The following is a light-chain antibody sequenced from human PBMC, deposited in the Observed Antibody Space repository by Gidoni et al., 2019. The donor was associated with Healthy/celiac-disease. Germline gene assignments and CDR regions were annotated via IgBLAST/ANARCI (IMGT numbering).Light chain of an antibody. Sequence: EIVLPHSPGTLSVSPGERATLSCRASQSVSSSYLAWYQQKPGQAPRLLIYGASSRATGIPARFSGSGSGTDFTLTISRLEPEDFAVYYCQQYGSSPKTFGQGTKVEIK. V-gene: IGKV3-20*01. CDR2: GAS. CDR3: QQYGSSPKT. J-gene: IGKJ1*01. CDR1: QSVSSSY.